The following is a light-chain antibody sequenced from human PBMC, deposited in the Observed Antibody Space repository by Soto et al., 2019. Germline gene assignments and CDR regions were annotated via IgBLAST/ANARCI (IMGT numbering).Light chain of an antibody. CDR2: DAS. J-gene: IGKJ1*01. CDR3: QQYGTSTGWT. V-gene: IGKV3-20*01. CDR1: QSVSSSY. Sequence: EFVLTQSPGALSLSPGERATLSCRASQSVSSSYLAWYQQKPGQAPRLLIYDASARATGIPDRFSGSGSGTDFTLTISRLEPEDFAVYYCQQYGTSTGWTFGQGTKVEIK.